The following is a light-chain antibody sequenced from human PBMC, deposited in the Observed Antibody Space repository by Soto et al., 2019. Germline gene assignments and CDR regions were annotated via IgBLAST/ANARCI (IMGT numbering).Light chain of an antibody. CDR3: MQALQTWT. Sequence: EIVMTQSPVSLPVTPGEPASISCRSSQSLLHSNGYNYLDWYLQKPGQSPQLLIYLGSNRASGVPDRFSGSGSGTDFTLKISRVEAEDVGVYYCMQALQTWTFGQGTKVEIK. J-gene: IGKJ1*01. CDR1: QSLLHSNGYNY. CDR2: LGS. V-gene: IGKV2-28*01.